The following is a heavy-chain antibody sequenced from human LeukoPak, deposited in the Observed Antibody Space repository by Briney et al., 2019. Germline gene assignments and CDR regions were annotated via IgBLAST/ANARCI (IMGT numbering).Heavy chain of an antibody. CDR2: IKSKTDGGKQ. CDR1: GFTFSNAW. CDR3: TTYTVGATTSHFDY. D-gene: IGHD1-26*01. J-gene: IGHJ4*02. V-gene: IGHV3-15*01. Sequence: GGSLRLSCAASGFTFSNAWMNWVRQAPGKGLEWVGHIKSKTDGGKQDYAAPVKGRFTISRVNSKNTLHLQMNSLKTEDTAVYYCTTYTVGATTSHFDYWGQGTLVTVSS.